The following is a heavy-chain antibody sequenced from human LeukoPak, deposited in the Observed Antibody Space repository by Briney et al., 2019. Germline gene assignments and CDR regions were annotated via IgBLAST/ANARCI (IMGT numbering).Heavy chain of an antibody. CDR1: GFTFSSYD. V-gene: IGHV3-30*04. CDR2: ISYGGSYK. J-gene: IGHJ4*02. Sequence: GGSLRLSCAASGFTFSSYDMHWVRQAPGKGLEWVAVISYGGSYKYYADSVKGRFTISRDNSKNTLYLQMNSLRAEDTAVYYCAKDPQPYHYYDSSGPLDYWGQGALVTVSS. D-gene: IGHD3-22*01. CDR3: AKDPQPYHYYDSSGPLDY.